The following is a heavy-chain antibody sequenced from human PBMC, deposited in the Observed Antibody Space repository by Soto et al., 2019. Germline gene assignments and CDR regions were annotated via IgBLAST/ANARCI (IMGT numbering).Heavy chain of an antibody. Sequence: GGSLRLSCAASGFTFDDYAIHWVRQAPGKGLEWVSGINWNSGRIGYADSVKGRFTISRGNAKTSLYLQMNSLRIEDTALYYCAKDRGSGSYAANYQYYGMDVWGQGTTVTVS. V-gene: IGHV3-9*01. CDR1: GFTFDDYA. J-gene: IGHJ6*02. CDR2: INWNSGRI. D-gene: IGHD3-10*01. CDR3: AKDRGSGSYAANYQYYGMDV.